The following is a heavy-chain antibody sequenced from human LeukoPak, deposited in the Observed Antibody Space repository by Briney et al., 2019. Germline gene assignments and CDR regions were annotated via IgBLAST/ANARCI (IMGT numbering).Heavy chain of an antibody. J-gene: IGHJ4*02. CDR1: GGSFSSYY. V-gene: IGHV4-39*07. D-gene: IGHD1-7*01. CDR2: IYYSGNT. CDR3: ARLYGNYQNYFDY. Sequence: SETLSLTCAVYGGSFSSYYWGWIRQPPGKGLEWIGSIYYSGNTFYNPSLKSRVTISVDTSKNQFSLKLRSVTAADTAVYYCARLYGNYQNYFDYWGQGTLVTVSS.